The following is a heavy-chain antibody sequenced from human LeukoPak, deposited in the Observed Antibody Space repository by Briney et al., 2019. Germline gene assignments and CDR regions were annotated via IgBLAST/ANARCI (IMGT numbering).Heavy chain of an antibody. D-gene: IGHD6-13*01. Sequence: GESLKISCKISGYRLTNNWIGWVRQVPGKSLEWMGLIYPGYSDAKYSPSFQGQVTLSVDTSISTAYLQLGGLRASDTAIYYCVRFALSSSLDHWGQGTLVTVSS. CDR3: VRFALSSSLDH. J-gene: IGHJ5*02. V-gene: IGHV5-51*01. CDR2: IYPGYSDA. CDR1: GYRLTNNW.